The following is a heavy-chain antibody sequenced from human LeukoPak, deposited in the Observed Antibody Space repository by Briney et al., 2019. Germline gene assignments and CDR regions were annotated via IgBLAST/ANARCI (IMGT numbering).Heavy chain of an antibody. CDR1: GYIFTSYG. Sequence: ASVKVSCKASGYIFTSYGINWVRQAPGQGLEWMGWIRAYNGNTNYAQKLQGRVTMTTDTSTRTAYMELRSLRSDDTAVYYCARGGRFEFDWLHNWFDPWGQGTLVTVSS. V-gene: IGHV1-18*01. CDR3: ARGGRFEFDWLHNWFDP. D-gene: IGHD3-9*01. J-gene: IGHJ5*02. CDR2: IRAYNGNT.